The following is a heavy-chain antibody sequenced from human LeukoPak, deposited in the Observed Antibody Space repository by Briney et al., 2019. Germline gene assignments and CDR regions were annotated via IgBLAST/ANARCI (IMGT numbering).Heavy chain of an antibody. CDR3: AFSGWFWGAFDY. D-gene: IGHD6-19*01. J-gene: IGHJ4*02. CDR2: RSSTGIT. Sequence: SETLSLTCSVSGGSISISNYFWGWIRQPPGKGLEWIASRSSTGITHYHSSLESRISVSVETSKSQFSLRLTSLTAADTAVYYCAFSGWFWGAFDYWGQGILVTVSS. CDR1: GGSISISNYF. V-gene: IGHV4-39*01.